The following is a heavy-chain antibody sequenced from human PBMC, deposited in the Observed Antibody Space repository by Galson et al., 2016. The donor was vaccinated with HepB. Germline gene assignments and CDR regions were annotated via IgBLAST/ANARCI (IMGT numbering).Heavy chain of an antibody. Sequence: SCKASGYTFISYDVNWVRQATGQGLEWMGWMNPDTGNTGYAQKFQGRVTMTRNTSINTAYMELSSLTSENTAVYYCARDGRLGEKGLYDFWGQGTLVTVSS. CDR1: GYTFISYD. CDR3: ARDGRLGEKGLYDF. J-gene: IGHJ4*02. V-gene: IGHV1-8*01. D-gene: IGHD3-10*01. CDR2: MNPDTGNT.